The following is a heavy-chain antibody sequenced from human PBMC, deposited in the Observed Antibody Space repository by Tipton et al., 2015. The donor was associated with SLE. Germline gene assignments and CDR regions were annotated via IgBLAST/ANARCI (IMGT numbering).Heavy chain of an antibody. J-gene: IGHJ2*01. CDR2: ISYDGSNK. D-gene: IGHD6-6*01. CDR1: GFTFSSYA. V-gene: IGHV3-30*04. CDR3: ARDPHDPEYPPKFDL. Sequence: SLRLSCAASGFTFSSYAMHWVRQAPGKGLEWVAVISYDGSNKYYADSVKGRFTISRDNSKNTLYLQMNSLRAEDTAVYYCARDPHDPEYPPKFDLWGRGTLVTVSS.